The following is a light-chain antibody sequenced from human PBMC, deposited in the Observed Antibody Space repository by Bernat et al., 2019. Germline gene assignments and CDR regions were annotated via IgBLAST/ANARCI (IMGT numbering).Light chain of an antibody. CDR1: QVIGTY. Sequence: DIQLTQSPPFLSASVGDRVTITCRASQVIGTYLAWYQQKPGKAPNLLIYGASTLQTGVPSRFSGSGSGTECTLPISSLRTEDFETYHCQQRYSTPHTFGQGTKVEIK. CDR2: GAS. CDR3: QQRYSTPHT. V-gene: IGKV1-9*01. J-gene: IGKJ1*01.